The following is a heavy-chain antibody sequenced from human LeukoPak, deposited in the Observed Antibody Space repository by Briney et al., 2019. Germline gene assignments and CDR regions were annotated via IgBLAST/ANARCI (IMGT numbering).Heavy chain of an antibody. V-gene: IGHV4-34*01. CDR1: AGSFSGYY. D-gene: IGHD4-17*01. CDR2: INHSGST. CDR3: AREIPQPTTVTNYFDY. Sequence: SETLSLICAVYAGSFSGYYWSWIRQPPGNGLEWIGEINHSGSTNYNTSLKSRVTISVDTSKNQFSLKLSSVTAADTAVYYCAREIPQPTTVTNYFDYWGQGTLVTVSS. J-gene: IGHJ4*02.